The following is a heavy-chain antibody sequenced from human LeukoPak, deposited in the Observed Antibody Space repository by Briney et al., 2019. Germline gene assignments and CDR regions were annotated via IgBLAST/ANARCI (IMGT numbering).Heavy chain of an antibody. J-gene: IGHJ3*02. CDR3: ARTWDTAMTHDAFDI. V-gene: IGHV4-59*01. D-gene: IGHD5-18*01. CDR2: FYYTERT. Sequence: TSETLSLTCTVSGGSIRSYYWSWIRQPPGKGLEWIGYFYYTERTNYSPSLKSRVTISVDTSKNQFSLKLSSVTAADTAVYYCARTWDTAMTHDAFDIWGQGTMVTVSS. CDR1: GGSIRSYY.